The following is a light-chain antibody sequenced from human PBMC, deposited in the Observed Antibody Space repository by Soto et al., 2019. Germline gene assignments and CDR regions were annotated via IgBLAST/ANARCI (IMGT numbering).Light chain of an antibody. CDR1: ESLLHGNGYNY. CDR3: MQALQTPFT. Sequence: DIVMSQSPLSLPVTPGEPASISCRSGESLLHGNGYNYLDWYLQKPGQSPQLLIYLGSTRASGVPDRFSGSGSGTDFTLKSSRVEAEDVGVYFCMQALQTPFTFGPGTKVEIK. CDR2: LGS. J-gene: IGKJ3*01. V-gene: IGKV2-28*01.